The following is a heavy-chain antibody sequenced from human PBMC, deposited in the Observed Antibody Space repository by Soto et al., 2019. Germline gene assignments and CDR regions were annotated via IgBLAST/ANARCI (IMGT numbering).Heavy chain of an antibody. Sequence: GASVKVSCKASGYTFTIYYMHCVLRSPLQWLDWMGIINPSGGSTSYAQKFQGRVTMTRDKSTSTVYMELSSLRSEDTAVYYCATDRCGSLGYWGQGTMVTVSS. J-gene: IGHJ4*02. V-gene: IGHV1-46*01. CDR3: ATDRCGSLGY. CDR2: INPSGGST. D-gene: IGHD2-15*01. CDR1: GYTFTIYY.